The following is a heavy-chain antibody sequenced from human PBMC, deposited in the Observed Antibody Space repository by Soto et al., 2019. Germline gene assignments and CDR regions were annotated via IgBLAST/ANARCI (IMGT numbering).Heavy chain of an antibody. CDR3: ARDRVVGATTLGHNYYYYGIDV. J-gene: IGHJ6*02. CDR1: GGSISSGGYY. D-gene: IGHD1-26*01. V-gene: IGHV4-31*03. Sequence: PSETLSLTCTVSGGSISSGGYYWSWIRQHPGKGLEWIGYIYYSGSTYYNPSLKSRVTISVDTSKNQFSLKLSSVTAADTAVYYCARDRVVGATTLGHNYYYYGIDVWGQGTTVTVSS. CDR2: IYYSGST.